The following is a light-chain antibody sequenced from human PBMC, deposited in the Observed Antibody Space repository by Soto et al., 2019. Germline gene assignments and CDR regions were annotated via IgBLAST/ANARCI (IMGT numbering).Light chain of an antibody. V-gene: IGLV2-14*01. CDR3: SSYTSSSTVV. Sequence: QSVLTQPASVSGSPGQSITISCTGTNNDVGAYTYVSWYQQHPGKAPRLIIYEVSERPSGVSNRFSGSKSGNTASLVISGLQAEDEADYYCSSYTSSSTVVFGGGTKLTVL. CDR2: EVS. CDR1: NNDVGAYTY. J-gene: IGLJ2*01.